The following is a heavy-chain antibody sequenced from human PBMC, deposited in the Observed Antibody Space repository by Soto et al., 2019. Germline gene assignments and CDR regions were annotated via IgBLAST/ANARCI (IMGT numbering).Heavy chain of an antibody. CDR2: VTGGNGDT. D-gene: IGHD3-10*02. V-gene: IGHV1-3*01. Sequence: QVQLVQSGAEVKEPGASVKLSCKASGFIFTSHVVHWVRQAPGQRLEWMGWVTGGNGDTKYSQKFQGRVTITRDISATTAYMELSRLTSEDNAIYYCARDSGVRGPSGDLDYWGQGTLVTVSS. J-gene: IGHJ4*02. CDR1: GFIFTSHV. CDR3: ARDSGVRGPSGDLDY.